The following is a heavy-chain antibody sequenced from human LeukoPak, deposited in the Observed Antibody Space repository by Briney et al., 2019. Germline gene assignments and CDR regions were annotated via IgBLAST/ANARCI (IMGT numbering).Heavy chain of an antibody. J-gene: IGHJ4*02. CDR2: INPSNGDT. CDR1: GYTFIDSY. CDR3: ARPDYDDDDSSGTHD. Sequence: GASVKVSCKTSGYTFIDSYIHWVRQAPGQGLEWMGWINPSNGDTIYAQKFQDRVKMTRDPSITTAYMELTKLRSDDTAVYYCARPDYDDDDSSGTHDWGQGILVTVSS. V-gene: IGHV1-2*02. D-gene: IGHD4-17*01.